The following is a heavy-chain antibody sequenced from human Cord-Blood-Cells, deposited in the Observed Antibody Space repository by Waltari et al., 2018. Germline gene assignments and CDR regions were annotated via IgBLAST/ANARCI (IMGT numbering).Heavy chain of an antibody. J-gene: IGHJ3*02. V-gene: IGHV6-1*01. CDR3: ASQLEYYDIVTGLMGAFDI. Sequence: QVQLQQSGPGLVKPSQTLSLTCAISGDSVSSNSAAWNWIRQSPSRGLEWLGRTDYTSKWYTDYAVSVKSPTTTNPDTSKNQFSLQLNSVTPEDTAVYYCASQLEYYDIVTGLMGAFDIWGQGTMVTVSS. D-gene: IGHD3-9*01. CDR1: GDSVSSNSAA. CDR2: TDYTSKWYT.